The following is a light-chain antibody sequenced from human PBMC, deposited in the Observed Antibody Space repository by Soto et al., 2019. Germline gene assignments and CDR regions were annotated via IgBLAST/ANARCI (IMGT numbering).Light chain of an antibody. CDR2: DVR. CDR1: SSDVGDYNY. Sequence: QSVLTQPRSVSGSPGQSVTISCTGTSSDVGDYNYVSWYQQHPGKAPKLMIYDVRKWPSGVPDRFSGSKSGNTASLTISGLQAEDEADYYCCSYAGSYTYVFGTGTKLTVL. CDR3: CSYAGSYTYV. J-gene: IGLJ1*01. V-gene: IGLV2-11*01.